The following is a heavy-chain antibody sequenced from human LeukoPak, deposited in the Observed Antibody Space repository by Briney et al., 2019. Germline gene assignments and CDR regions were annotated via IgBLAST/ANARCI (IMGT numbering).Heavy chain of an antibody. CDR3: ARGAAAGRFDFDY. V-gene: IGHV1-2*02. J-gene: IGHJ4*02. CDR2: INPNSGGT. Sequence: ASVKVSCKASGYTFTGYYMHWVRQAPGQGLEWMGWINPNSGGTNYAQKFQGRVTMTRDTSISTAYMELSGLRSDDTAVYYCARGAAAGRFDFDYWGQGTLVTVSS. D-gene: IGHD6-13*01. CDR1: GYTFTGYY.